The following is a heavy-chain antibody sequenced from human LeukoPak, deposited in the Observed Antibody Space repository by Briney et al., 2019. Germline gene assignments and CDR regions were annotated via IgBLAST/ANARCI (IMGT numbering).Heavy chain of an antibody. V-gene: IGHV3-66*04. Sequence: PGGSLRLSCAASGFTVNNYMSWVRQAPGKGLEWVSLIYTGGGSNYATSVRGRFTISKDNSKNILYLQMSSLRAEDTAVYYCARQPSGCGRRAPFDLWGQGTMVTVSS. CDR2: IYTGGGS. CDR1: GFTVNNY. D-gene: IGHD3-10*01. CDR3: ARQPSGCGRRAPFDL. J-gene: IGHJ3*01.